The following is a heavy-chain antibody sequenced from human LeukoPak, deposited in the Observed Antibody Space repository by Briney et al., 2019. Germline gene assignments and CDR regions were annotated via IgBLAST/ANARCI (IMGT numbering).Heavy chain of an antibody. V-gene: IGHV3-33*01. CDR2: IWYDGSNK. Sequence: PGGSLRLSCAASGFTFSSYGMHWVRQAPGKGLEWVTVIWYDGSNKYYADSVKGRFTISRDNSKNTLYLQMNSLRAEDTAVYYCARDNSSSSPPAGTFGYWGQGTLVTVSS. CDR1: GFTFSSYG. D-gene: IGHD6-13*01. CDR3: ARDNSSSSPPAGTFGY. J-gene: IGHJ4*02.